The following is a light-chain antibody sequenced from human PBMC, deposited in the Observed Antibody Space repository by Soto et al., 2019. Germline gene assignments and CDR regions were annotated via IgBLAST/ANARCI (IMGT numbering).Light chain of an antibody. V-gene: IGLV2-14*03. CDR3: TSYTSSNTLV. CDR1: GTYVGGYKY. CDR2: DVS. Sequence: QSVLTQPASVSGSPGQSITISCIGTGTYVGGYKYVSWYQQHPVKAPKLIIYDVSERPSGVSNHFSGSKSGNTASLTISGLQAEDEADYYCTSYTSSNTLVFGTGTKVTVL. J-gene: IGLJ1*01.